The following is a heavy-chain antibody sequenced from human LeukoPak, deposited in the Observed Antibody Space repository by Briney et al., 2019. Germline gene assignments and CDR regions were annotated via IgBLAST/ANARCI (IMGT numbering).Heavy chain of an antibody. D-gene: IGHD2-2*01. Sequence: GGSLRLSCTASGFTFGDYGMSWFRQAPGKGLEWVSFIRSKAYGGTTEYAASVNGRFTISRDDSKSIAYLQMNSLKTEDTAMFYCARDLGYCSSTSRYHWFDPWGQGTLVTVSS. V-gene: IGHV3-49*03. CDR3: ARDLGYCSSTSRYHWFDP. CDR1: GFTFGDYG. J-gene: IGHJ5*02. CDR2: IRSKAYGGTT.